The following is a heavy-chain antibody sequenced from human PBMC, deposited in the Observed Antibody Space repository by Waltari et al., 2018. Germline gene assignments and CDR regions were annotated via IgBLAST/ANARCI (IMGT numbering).Heavy chain of an antibody. V-gene: IGHV3-74*01. CDR2: ISSDGNTT. Sequence: EVQLAESGGNLVQPGGSLRLSCAASGFTFSNYWMHWVRQPPGKGLLWVSRISSDGNTTHYADSVKGRFTISRDNAKNTVYLQMNSLRAEDTAVYYCTVPGYRNGWYVPTAKWGQGTVVTVSS. CDR3: TVPGYRNGWYVPTAK. CDR1: GFTFSNYW. D-gene: IGHD6-19*01. J-gene: IGHJ4*02.